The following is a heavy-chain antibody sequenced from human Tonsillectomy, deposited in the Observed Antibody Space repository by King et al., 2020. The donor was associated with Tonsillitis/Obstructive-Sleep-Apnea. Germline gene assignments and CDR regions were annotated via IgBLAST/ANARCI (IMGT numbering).Heavy chain of an antibody. CDR3: AADDCSRTNCYSDYYYYHMDV. CDR2: IVVGSGNT. Sequence: RQLVQSGPEVKKPGTSVKVSCKASGFTFTRSTVQWVRQARGQRPEWIGWIVVGSGNTNYAQKFQERVTITRDMSTSTAHMELSSLRSEDTAVYYCAADDCSRTNCYSDYYYYHMDVWGKGTTVTVSS. D-gene: IGHD2-2*02. J-gene: IGHJ6*03. CDR1: GFTFTRST. V-gene: IGHV1-58*01.